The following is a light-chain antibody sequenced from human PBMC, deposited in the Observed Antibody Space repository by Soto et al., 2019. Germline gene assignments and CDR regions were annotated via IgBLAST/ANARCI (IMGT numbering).Light chain of an antibody. CDR2: GAS. Sequence: DIQVTQSRVSLSASVGDKGTITCRTSQNINNCLNWYQQKPGKAPTVLIYGASSLQSGVPLRFSGSGSGTDFTLTISSLHPEDFATYYCQESFSTLWGTCGQGTKVDIK. CDR3: QESFSTLWGT. V-gene: IGKV1-39*01. CDR1: QNINNC. J-gene: IGKJ1*01.